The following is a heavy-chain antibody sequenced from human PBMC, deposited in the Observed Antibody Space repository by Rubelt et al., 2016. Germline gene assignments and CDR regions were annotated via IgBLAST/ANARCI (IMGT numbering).Heavy chain of an antibody. Sequence: RFTFSRDNSKNTLYLQMNSLRAEDKAVYYCAKNRWGDSSAYSDYWGQGTLVTVSS. CDR3: AKNRWGDSSAYSDY. D-gene: IGHD3-22*01. V-gene: IGHV3-30*02. J-gene: IGHJ4*02.